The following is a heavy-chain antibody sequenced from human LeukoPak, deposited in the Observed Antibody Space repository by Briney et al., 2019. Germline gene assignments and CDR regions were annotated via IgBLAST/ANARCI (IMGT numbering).Heavy chain of an antibody. D-gene: IGHD2-2*01. CDR2: IIPIFGTA. CDR1: GGTFSSYA. CDR3: ARGRPQRRYCSSTSCYEIDY. J-gene: IGHJ4*02. V-gene: IGHV1-69*05. Sequence: SVKVSCKASGGTFSSYAISWVRQAPGQGLEWMGGIIPIFGTANYAQKFQGRVTITTDESTSTAYMELSSLRSEDTAVYYCARGRPQRRYCSSTSCYEIDYWGQGTLVTVSS.